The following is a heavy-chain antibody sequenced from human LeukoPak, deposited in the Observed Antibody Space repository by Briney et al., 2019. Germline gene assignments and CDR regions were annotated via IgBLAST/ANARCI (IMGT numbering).Heavy chain of an antibody. J-gene: IGHJ3*02. V-gene: IGHV3-11*06. CDR1: GFTFSDYY. Sequence: GGSLRLSCAASGFTFSDYYMSWIRQAPGKGLEWVSSISSSSSYIYYADSVKGRFTISRDNAKNSLYLQMNSLRAEDTAVYYCARDRLRTAFDIWGQGTMVTVSS. CDR3: ARDRLRTAFDI. CDR2: ISSSSSYI. D-gene: IGHD4-17*01.